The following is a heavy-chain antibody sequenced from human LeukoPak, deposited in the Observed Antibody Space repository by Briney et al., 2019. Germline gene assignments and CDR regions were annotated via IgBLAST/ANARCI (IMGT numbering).Heavy chain of an antibody. CDR2: INWNGGST. V-gene: IGHV3-20*04. D-gene: IGHD2-2*01. J-gene: IGHJ3*02. Sequence: GGSLRLSCAASGFTFDDCGMSWVRHAPGKGLEWVSGINWNGGSTGSADSVKGRFTISRDNAKNSLYLQMNSLRAEDTALYYCARDLVVVVPAGSTYFDIWGQGTMVTVSS. CDR1: GFTFDDCG. CDR3: ARDLVVVVPAGSTYFDI.